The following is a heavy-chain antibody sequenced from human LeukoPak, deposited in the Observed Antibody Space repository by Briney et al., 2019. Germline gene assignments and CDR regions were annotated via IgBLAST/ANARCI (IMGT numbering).Heavy chain of an antibody. J-gene: IGHJ4*02. D-gene: IGHD3-22*01. V-gene: IGHV4-39*07. CDR3: AMAPPYYYDSSGPPVYFDY. CDR1: GGSISSSSYY. Sequence: PSETLSLTCTVSGGSISSSSYYWGWIRQPPGKGLEWIGSIYYSGSTYYNPSLKSRVTISIDTSKTQFSLKLSSVTAADTAVYYCAMAPPYYYDSSGPPVYFDYWGQGTLVTVSS. CDR2: IYYSGST.